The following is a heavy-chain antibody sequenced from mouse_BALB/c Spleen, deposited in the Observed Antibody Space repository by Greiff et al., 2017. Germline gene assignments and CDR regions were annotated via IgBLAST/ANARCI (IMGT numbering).Heavy chain of an antibody. CDR3: ARDPSYGKGYYYAMDY. J-gene: IGHJ4*01. D-gene: IGHD2-10*02. V-gene: IGHV2-9*02. CDR2: IWAGGST. CDR1: GFSLTSYG. Sequence: QVQLQQSGPGLVAPSQSLSITCTVSGFSLTSYGVHWVRQPPGKGLEWLGVIWAGGSTNYNSALMSRLSISKDNSKSQVFLKMNSLQTDDTAMYYCARDPSYGKGYYYAMDYWGQGTSVTVSS.